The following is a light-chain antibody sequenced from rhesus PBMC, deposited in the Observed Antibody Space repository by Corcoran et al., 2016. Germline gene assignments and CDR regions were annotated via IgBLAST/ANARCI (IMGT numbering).Light chain of an antibody. CDR1: QAISTW. CDR3: QQFNNAPYS. Sequence: DIQMTQSPSSLSASVGDRVTITCRASQAISTWLAWYQQKPGKAPTLLIYKASSLQSGVPSRFSGSGSGTDFTLTISSLQPEDFATYYCQQFNNAPYSFGQGTKVEIK. J-gene: IGKJ2*01. CDR2: KAS. V-gene: IGKV1-21*01.